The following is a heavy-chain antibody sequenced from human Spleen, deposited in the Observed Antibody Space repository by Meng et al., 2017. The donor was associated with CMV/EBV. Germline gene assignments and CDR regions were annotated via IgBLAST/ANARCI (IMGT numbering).Heavy chain of an antibody. D-gene: IGHD4-23*01. CDR1: GYIFSDYY. Sequence: ASVKVSCKASGYIFSDYYLHWVRHAPGQGPEWMGWITPDSGDTKYAQKFQGRMTMTRDTSISTAYMELTRLTPDDIAIYYCARGGNLDYWGQGTLVTVSS. V-gene: IGHV1-2*02. CDR3: ARGGNLDY. J-gene: IGHJ4*02. CDR2: ITPDSGDT.